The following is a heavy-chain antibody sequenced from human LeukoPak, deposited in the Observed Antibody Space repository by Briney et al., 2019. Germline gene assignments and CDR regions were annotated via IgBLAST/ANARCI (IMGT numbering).Heavy chain of an antibody. Sequence: SETLSLTCTVSGGSVNSGAYYWSWIRQFPGRGLEWIGQIFFTGRTDYNPSLKSRLAISIDTSRDQFSLELSSVSAADTATYYCARDRASGMDYWGQGILVTVSS. CDR2: IFFTGRT. D-gene: IGHD3-10*01. CDR3: ARDRASGMDY. V-gene: IGHV4-31*03. CDR1: GGSVNSGAYY. J-gene: IGHJ4*02.